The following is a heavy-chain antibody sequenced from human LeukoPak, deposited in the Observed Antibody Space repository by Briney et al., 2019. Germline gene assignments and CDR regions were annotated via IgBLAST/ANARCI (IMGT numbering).Heavy chain of an antibody. CDR1: GYTFSNYD. D-gene: IGHD3-10*02. Sequence: ASVKVSCKASGYTFSNYDFYYMHWVRQAPGQGLEWMGWISAYNGNTNYAQKLQGRVTMTTDTSTSTAYMELRSLRSDDTAVYYCARDVYVNWFDPWGQGTLVTVSS. V-gene: IGHV1-18*04. CDR3: ARDVYVNWFDP. CDR2: ISAYNGNT. J-gene: IGHJ5*02.